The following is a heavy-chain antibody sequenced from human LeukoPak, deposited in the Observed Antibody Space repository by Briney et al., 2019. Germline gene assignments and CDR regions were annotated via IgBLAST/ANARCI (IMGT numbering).Heavy chain of an antibody. D-gene: IGHD1-14*01. CDR1: GYTFTGYY. CDR3: ARDPEGASYYYYYMDV. V-gene: IGHV1-2*02. J-gene: IGHJ6*03. Sequence: GASVKVSCKASGYTFTGYYMHWVRQAPGQGLEWMGWINPNSGGTNYAQKFQGRVTMTRDTSISTAYMELSRLRSDDTAVYYCARDPEGASYYYYYMDVWGKGTTVTVSS. CDR2: INPNSGGT.